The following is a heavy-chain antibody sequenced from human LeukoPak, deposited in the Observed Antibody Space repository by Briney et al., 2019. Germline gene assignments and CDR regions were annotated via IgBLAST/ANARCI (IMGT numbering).Heavy chain of an antibody. J-gene: IGHJ4*02. CDR3: ARVKQWLVYDY. CDR2: INPNSGGT. CDR1: VYTLTGYY. Sequence: ASLKVSCKAYVYTLTGYYMHWVRQAPGQGLEWMGWINPNSGGTNYAQKFQGWVTMTRDTSISTAYMKLSRLRSDDTAVYYCARVKQWLVYDYWGQGTLVTVSS. V-gene: IGHV1-2*04. D-gene: IGHD6-19*01.